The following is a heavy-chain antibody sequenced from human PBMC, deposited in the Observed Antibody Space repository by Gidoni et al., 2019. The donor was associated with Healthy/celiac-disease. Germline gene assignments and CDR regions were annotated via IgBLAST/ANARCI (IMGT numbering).Heavy chain of an antibody. Sequence: QLQLQESGPGLVKPSETLSLTCTVSGGPLSSSSYYWGWIRQPPGKGLEWIGSIYYSGSTYYNPSLKSRVTISVDTSKNQFSLKLSSVTAADTAVYYCARQERYSRGLDYWGQGTLVTVSS. V-gene: IGHV4-39*01. CDR3: ARQERYSRGLDY. CDR2: IYYSGST. D-gene: IGHD6-19*01. CDR1: GGPLSSSSYY. J-gene: IGHJ4*02.